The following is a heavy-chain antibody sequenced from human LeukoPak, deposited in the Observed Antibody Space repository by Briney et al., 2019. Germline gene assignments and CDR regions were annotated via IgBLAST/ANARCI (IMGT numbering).Heavy chain of an antibody. CDR2: INHSGST. CDR1: GGSFSGYY. Sequence: SETLSLTCAVYGGSFSGYYWSWIRQPPGKGLEWIGEINHSGSTNYNPSLKSRVTISVDTSKNQFSLKLSSVTAADTAVYYCARGWSPAFDIWGQGTMVTVSS. J-gene: IGHJ3*02. V-gene: IGHV4-34*01. D-gene: IGHD2-15*01. CDR3: ARGWSPAFDI.